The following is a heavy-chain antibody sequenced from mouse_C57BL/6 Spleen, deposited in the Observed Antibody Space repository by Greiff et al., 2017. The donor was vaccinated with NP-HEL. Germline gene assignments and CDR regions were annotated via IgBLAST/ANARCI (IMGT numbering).Heavy chain of an antibody. J-gene: IGHJ2*01. D-gene: IGHD2-1*01. Sequence: VQLQQSGAELVRPGTSVKVSCKASGYAFTNYLIEWVKQRPGQGLEWIGVINPGSGGTNYNEKFKGKATLTADKSSSTAYMQLSSLTSEDSAVYFCAREGGDYGNYPGYWGQGTTLTVSS. V-gene: IGHV1-54*01. CDR3: AREGGDYGNYPGY. CDR1: GYAFTNYL. CDR2: INPGSGGT.